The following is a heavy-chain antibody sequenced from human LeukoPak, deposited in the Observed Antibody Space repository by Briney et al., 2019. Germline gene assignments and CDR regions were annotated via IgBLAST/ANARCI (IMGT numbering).Heavy chain of an antibody. CDR2: ISDDGRRK. CDR1: GFSFISYG. Sequence: GGSLRLSCAASGFSFISYGMHWVRQAPGKGLEWVGVISDDGRRKDYADSVKGRFTISRDNSKDTLYLQMNSLRAEDTAVYYCAKRPSDYGDYVSYFDYWGQGTLVTVCS. D-gene: IGHD4-17*01. CDR3: AKRPSDYGDYVSYFDY. J-gene: IGHJ4*02. V-gene: IGHV3-30*18.